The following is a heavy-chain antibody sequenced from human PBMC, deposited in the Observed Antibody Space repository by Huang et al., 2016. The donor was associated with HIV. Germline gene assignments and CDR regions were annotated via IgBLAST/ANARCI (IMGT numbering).Heavy chain of an antibody. J-gene: IGHJ4*02. CDR3: ARHERWAMVRGVPQWGFDY. CDR1: GASISSSSYY. CDR2: IYYRGST. Sequence: QLQLQESGPGLVKPSETLSLTCTVSGASISSSSYYWGWLRQPPGEGLEWSGTIYYRGSTHTNPALKGRVTISVDTSKNQFSLELGSVTAADTAVYYCARHERWAMVRGVPQWGFDYWGQGTLVTVSS. D-gene: IGHD3-10*01. V-gene: IGHV4-39*01.